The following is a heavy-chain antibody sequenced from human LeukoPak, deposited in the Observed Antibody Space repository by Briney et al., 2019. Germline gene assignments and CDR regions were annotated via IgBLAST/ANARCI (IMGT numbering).Heavy chain of an antibody. Sequence: SDTLSLTCAVYGGSFSGYYWSWIRQPPGKGLEWIGEINHSGSTNYNPSLKSRVTISVDTSKSQFSLKLSSVTAADTAVYYCASRHDSSSWNTIWIDRWGQGTLVTVSS. V-gene: IGHV4-34*01. CDR3: ASRHDSSSWNTIWIDR. D-gene: IGHD6-13*01. CDR2: INHSGST. J-gene: IGHJ5*02. CDR1: GGSFSGYY.